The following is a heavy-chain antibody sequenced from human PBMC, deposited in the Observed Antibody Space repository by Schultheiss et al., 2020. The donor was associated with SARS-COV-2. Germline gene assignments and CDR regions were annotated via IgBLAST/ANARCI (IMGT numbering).Heavy chain of an antibody. CDR3: AGGAAVTTSFDY. V-gene: IGHV3-30*03. CDR2: ILYDGDNK. Sequence: GGSLRLSCAASGFTFSSYGMHWVRQAPGKGLEWVAVILYDGDNKYYADSVQGRFTISRDNSKNTLYLQMNSLRAEDTAVYSCAGGAAVTTSFDYWGQGTLVTVSS. CDR1: GFTFSSYG. J-gene: IGHJ4*02. D-gene: IGHD4-17*01.